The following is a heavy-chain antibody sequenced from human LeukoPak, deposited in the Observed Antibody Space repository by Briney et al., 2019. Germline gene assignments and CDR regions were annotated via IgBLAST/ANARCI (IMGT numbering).Heavy chain of an antibody. D-gene: IGHD6-19*01. CDR3: ARRTGSDWSLDY. V-gene: IGHV4-39*01. CDR1: GFTFSSSSMN. J-gene: IGHJ4*02. Sequence: GSLRLSCAASGFTFSSSSMNWVRQSPGKGLEWIGNIYYSGTTYYNPSLKSRVTISVDPSKNQFSLKLTSVTAADTAVYYCARRTGSDWSLDYWGQGTLVTVSS. CDR2: IYYSGTT.